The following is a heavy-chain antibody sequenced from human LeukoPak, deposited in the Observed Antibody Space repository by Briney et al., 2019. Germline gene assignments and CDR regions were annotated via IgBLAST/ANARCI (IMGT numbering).Heavy chain of an antibody. V-gene: IGHV3-30*03. CDR1: GFTFSSYG. Sequence: PGGSLRLSCAASGFTFSSYGMHWVRQAPGKGLEWVASISYDGSNRYFAESVKGRFTISRDNSKNTLYLQMNSLRAEDTAVHYCARAHYYDSSGYYRIEYYFDYWGQGTLVTVSS. CDR3: ARAHYYDSSGYYRIEYYFDY. D-gene: IGHD3-22*01. J-gene: IGHJ4*02. CDR2: ISYDGSNR.